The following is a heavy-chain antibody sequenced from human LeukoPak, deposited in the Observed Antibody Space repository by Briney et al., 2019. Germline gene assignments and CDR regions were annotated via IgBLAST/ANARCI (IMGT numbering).Heavy chain of an antibody. CDR1: GGTFSSYA. CDR3: AADHYDFWSGYYRVENYFDY. Sequence: GASVKVSCKASGGTFSSYAISWVRQAPGQRLEWMGRIIPIFGTANYAQKFQGRVTITTDESTSTAYMELSSLRSEDTAVYYCAADHYDFWSGYYRVENYFDYWGQGTLVTVSS. J-gene: IGHJ4*02. D-gene: IGHD3-3*01. V-gene: IGHV1-69*05. CDR2: IIPIFGTA.